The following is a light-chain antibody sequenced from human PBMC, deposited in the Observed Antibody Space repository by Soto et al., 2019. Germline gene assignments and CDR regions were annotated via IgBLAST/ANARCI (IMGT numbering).Light chain of an antibody. CDR1: EGISTY. J-gene: IGKJ4*01. CDR2: EAS. CDR3: QPLNAYPFS. Sequence: DIQLTQSPSLLSASVGASVFVTCRASEGISTYLVWYQQKPGRGPKLLVYEASKLQSGVPSRCRGGGSGTEFSLTISSLQPEDVANYYCQPLNAYPFSFGGGTKVEIK. V-gene: IGKV1-9*01.